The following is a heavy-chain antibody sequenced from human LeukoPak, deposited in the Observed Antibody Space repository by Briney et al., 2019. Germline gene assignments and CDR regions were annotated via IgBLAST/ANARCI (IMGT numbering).Heavy chain of an antibody. D-gene: IGHD2-21*02. J-gene: IGHJ4*02. CDR2: ISPNSGGT. CDR3: ARDGGAYCGGDCYFADDY. CDR1: GYTFTGYY. Sequence: ASVKVSCKASGYTFTGYYMHWVRQAPGQGLEWMGWISPNSGGTDYAQKFQGRVTMTRDTSISTAHMELSRLRSDDTAVYYCARDGGAYCGGDCYFADDYWGQGTLVTVSS. V-gene: IGHV1-2*02.